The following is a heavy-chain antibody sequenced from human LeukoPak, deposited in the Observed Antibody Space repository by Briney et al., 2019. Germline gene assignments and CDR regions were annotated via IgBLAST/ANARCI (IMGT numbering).Heavy chain of an antibody. CDR3: AKGTPYSSTSCLPMDV. J-gene: IGHJ6*02. V-gene: IGHV3-23*01. Sequence: PGGSLRLSCAASGFTFSSYAMSWVRQAPGKGLEWVSAISGSGGSTYYADSVKGRSTISRDNSKNTLYLQMNSLRAEDTAVYYCAKGTPYSSTSCLPMDVWGQGTTVTVSS. CDR2: ISGSGGST. CDR1: GFTFSSYA. D-gene: IGHD2-2*01.